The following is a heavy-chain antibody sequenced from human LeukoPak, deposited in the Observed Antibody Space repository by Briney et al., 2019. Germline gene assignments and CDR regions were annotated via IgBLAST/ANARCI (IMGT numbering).Heavy chain of an antibody. CDR2: ISYDGSSK. CDR3: ARDFVGYCTGASCYESYFDY. CDR1: GFTFSSYA. Sequence: GGSLRLSCAAPGFTFSSYAMHWVRQAPGQGLEWVAIISYDGSSKYYADPVKGRFTISRDNSKNTLYLQMISLRAEDTAVYYCARDFVGYCTGASCYESYFDYWGQGTLVTVSS. D-gene: IGHD2-15*01. V-gene: IGHV3-30*01. J-gene: IGHJ4*02.